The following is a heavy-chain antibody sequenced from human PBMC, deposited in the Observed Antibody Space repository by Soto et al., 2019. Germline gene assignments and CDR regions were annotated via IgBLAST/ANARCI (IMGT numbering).Heavy chain of an antibody. CDR2: VIPLFGTA. J-gene: IGHJ6*02. CDR3: ARVHMIVVVGERYHYKRLGV. CDR1: GGTFSSDS. Sequence: ASVKVSCKASGGTFSSDSISWVRQAPGEGLEWMGGVIPLFGTANYAQKFEGRVTITADESTSTAYMELSSLRSDDTAVYYCARVHMIVVVGERYHYKRLGVWGQGTTVTVS. V-gene: IGHV1-69*13. D-gene: IGHD3-22*01.